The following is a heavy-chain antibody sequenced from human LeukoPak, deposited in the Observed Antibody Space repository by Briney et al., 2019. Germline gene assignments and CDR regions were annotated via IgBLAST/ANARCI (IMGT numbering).Heavy chain of an antibody. J-gene: IGHJ3*02. CDR3: ARIGRFGELSGVWDAFDI. D-gene: IGHD3-10*01. CDR1: GGSISSSNW. CDR2: IYHSGST. V-gene: IGHV4-4*02. Sequence: PSETLSLTCAVSGGSISSSNWWSWIRQPPGKGLEWIGEIYHSGSTNYNPSLKSRVTISVDTSKNQFSLKLSSVTAADTAVYYCARIGRFGELSGVWDAFDIWGQGTMVTVSS.